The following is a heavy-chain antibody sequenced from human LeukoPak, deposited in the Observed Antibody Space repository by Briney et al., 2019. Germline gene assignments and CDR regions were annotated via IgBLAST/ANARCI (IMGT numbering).Heavy chain of an antibody. CDR1: GGSISSYY. V-gene: IGHV4-59*01. Sequence: SETLSLTCTVSGGSISSYYWSWIRQPPGKGLEWIGYIYYSGSTNYNPSLKSRVTISVDTSKNQFSLKLSSMTAADTAVYYCARAGESFWSGYVGTFDYWGQGTLVTVSS. CDR2: IYYSGST. J-gene: IGHJ4*02. D-gene: IGHD3-3*01. CDR3: ARAGESFWSGYVGTFDY.